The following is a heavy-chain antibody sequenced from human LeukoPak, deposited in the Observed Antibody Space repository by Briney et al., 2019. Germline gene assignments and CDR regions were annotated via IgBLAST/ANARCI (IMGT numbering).Heavy chain of an antibody. J-gene: IGHJ4*02. Sequence: PGGSLRLSCAASGFTFSDYYMSWIRQAPGKGLEWVSYISSSGSTIYYADSVKGRFTISRDNAKNSLYLQMNSLRAEDTAVYYCASNKYNSGWYEDYWGQGTLVTVSS. CDR2: ISSSGSTI. D-gene: IGHD6-19*01. V-gene: IGHV3-11*01. CDR3: ASNKYNSGWYEDY. CDR1: GFTFSDYY.